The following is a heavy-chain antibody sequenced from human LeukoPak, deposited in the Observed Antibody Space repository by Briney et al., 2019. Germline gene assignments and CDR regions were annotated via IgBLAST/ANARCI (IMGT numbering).Heavy chain of an antibody. Sequence: GGSLRLSCAASGFTFSSSGMSWVRQAPGKGLEWVSSISGSDETTYYADSVKGRFTISRDNSKNTLYLQMNSLRAEDTAVYYCAKSHSSASPYWGQGTLVTVSS. J-gene: IGHJ4*02. CDR2: ISGSDETT. V-gene: IGHV3-23*01. CDR1: GFTFSSSG. CDR3: AKSHSSASPY. D-gene: IGHD6-19*01.